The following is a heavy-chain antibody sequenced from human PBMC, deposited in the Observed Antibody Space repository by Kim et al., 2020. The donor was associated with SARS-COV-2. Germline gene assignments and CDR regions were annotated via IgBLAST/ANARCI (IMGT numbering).Heavy chain of an antibody. D-gene: IGHD3-10*01. Sequence: SETLSLTCTVSGGSISSYYWSWIRQPPGKGLEWIGYIYYSGSTNYNPSLKSRVTISVDTSKNQFSLKLSSVTAADTAVYYCARQIIGSGSDYYYYYGMDV. J-gene: IGHJ6*01. CDR2: IYYSGST. V-gene: IGHV4-59*08. CDR3: ARQIIGSGSDYYYYYGMDV. CDR1: GGSISSYY.